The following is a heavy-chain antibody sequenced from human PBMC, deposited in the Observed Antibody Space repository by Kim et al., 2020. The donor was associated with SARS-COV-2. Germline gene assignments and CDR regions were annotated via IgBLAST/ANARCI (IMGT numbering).Heavy chain of an antibody. CDR3: ARHRRHGLYWFDP. V-gene: IGHV5-51*01. D-gene: IGHD4-17*01. Sequence: YSPHFQGQVTISADKSISTAYLQWSSLKASDTAMYYCARHRRHGLYWFDPWGQGTLVTVSS. J-gene: IGHJ5*02.